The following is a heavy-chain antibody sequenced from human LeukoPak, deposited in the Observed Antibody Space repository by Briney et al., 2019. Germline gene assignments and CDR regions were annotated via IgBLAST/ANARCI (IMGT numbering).Heavy chain of an antibody. CDR1: GGSISSGGYY. Sequence: SETLSLTCTVSGGSISSGGYYWSWIRQHPGKGLEWIGYIYYSGNTYYNPSLKSRVTISVDTSKNQFSLKLSSVIAADTAVYYCASGMTTVTSPFDYWGQGTLVTVSS. CDR3: ASGMTTVTSPFDY. CDR2: IYYSGNT. V-gene: IGHV4-31*03. D-gene: IGHD4-17*01. J-gene: IGHJ4*02.